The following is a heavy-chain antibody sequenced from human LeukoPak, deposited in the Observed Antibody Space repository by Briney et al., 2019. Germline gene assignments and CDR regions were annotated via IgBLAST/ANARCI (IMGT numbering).Heavy chain of an antibody. CDR2: IKSKADGGAI. Sequence: GGSLRLSCAVSGFTFNNAWMSWVRQAPGKGLEWVGRIKSKADGGAIEYAAPLKGRFTISRDDSKNTLYLQMNSLKIEDTAVYYCVALIGFGYWGQGTLVTVSS. J-gene: IGHJ4*02. D-gene: IGHD3-22*01. CDR3: VALIGFGY. V-gene: IGHV3-15*01. CDR1: GFTFNNAW.